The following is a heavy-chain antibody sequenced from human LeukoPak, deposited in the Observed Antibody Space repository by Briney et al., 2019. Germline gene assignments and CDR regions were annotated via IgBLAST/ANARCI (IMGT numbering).Heavy chain of an antibody. V-gene: IGHV3-23*01. J-gene: IGHJ6*03. CDR3: VKYGSGDDSSYNYYYYIDV. CDR1: GFTFSSYA. D-gene: IGHD5-12*01. Sequence: GGSLRLSCAASGFTFSSYAMSWVRQAPGQELEWVSAISGSSGSTYYADSVKGRFTISRDNSKNTMYLQMNSLKAADTPYYDSVKYGSGDDSSYNYYYYIDVWGKGTTVTVSS. CDR2: ISGSSGST.